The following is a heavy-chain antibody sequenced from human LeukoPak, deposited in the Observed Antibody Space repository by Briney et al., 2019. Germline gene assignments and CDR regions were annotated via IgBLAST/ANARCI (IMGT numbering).Heavy chain of an antibody. CDR1: GGSISSSNW. V-gene: IGHV4-4*02. CDR3: VRRLGNYYDSSGSRSPYAFDI. CDR2: IYHSGST. D-gene: IGHD3-22*01. Sequence: SETLSLTCAVSGGSISSSNWWSWVRQPPGKGLEWIGEIYHSGSTNYNPSLKSRVTISVDKSKNQFSLKLSSVTAADTAVYYCVRRLGNYYDSSGSRSPYAFDIWGQGTMVTVSS. J-gene: IGHJ3*02.